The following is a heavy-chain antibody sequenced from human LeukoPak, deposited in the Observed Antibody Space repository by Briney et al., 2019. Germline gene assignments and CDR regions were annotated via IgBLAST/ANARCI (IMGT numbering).Heavy chain of an antibody. CDR1: GYTFTSYG. V-gene: IGHV1-2*02. Sequence: ASVKVSCKASGYTFTSYGISWVRQAPGQGLEWMGWINPNSGGTNYAQKFQGRVTMTRDTSISTAYMELSRLRSDDTAVYYCARVRAAGTFWFDPWGQGTLVTVSS. J-gene: IGHJ5*02. CDR2: INPNSGGT. CDR3: ARVRAAGTFWFDP. D-gene: IGHD6-19*01.